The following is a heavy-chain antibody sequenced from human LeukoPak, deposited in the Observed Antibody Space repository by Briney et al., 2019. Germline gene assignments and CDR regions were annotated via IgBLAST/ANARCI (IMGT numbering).Heavy chain of an antibody. CDR1: GFTVSSNY. CDR3: ARTLDYGDYFDY. CDR2: IYSGGST. V-gene: IGHV3-53*01. Sequence: GGPLRLSCAASGFTVSSNYMSWVRQAPGKGLEWVSVIYSGGSTYYADSVKGRFTISRDNSKNTLYLQMNSLRAEDTAVYYCARTLDYGDYFDYWGQGTLVTVSS. J-gene: IGHJ4*02. D-gene: IGHD4-17*01.